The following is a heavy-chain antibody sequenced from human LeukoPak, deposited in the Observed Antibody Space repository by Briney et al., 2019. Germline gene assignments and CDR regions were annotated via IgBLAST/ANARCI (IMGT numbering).Heavy chain of an antibody. CDR3: AREAYCGGDCYPEY. V-gene: IGHV3-33*08. Sequence: GGSLRLSCAASGFTFSNAWMSWVRQAPGKGLEWVAVIWYDGSNKYYADSVKGRFTISRDNSKNTLYLQMNSLRAEDTAVYYCAREAYCGGDCYPEYWGQGTLVTVSS. CDR2: IWYDGSNK. D-gene: IGHD2-21*02. CDR1: GFTFSNAW. J-gene: IGHJ4*02.